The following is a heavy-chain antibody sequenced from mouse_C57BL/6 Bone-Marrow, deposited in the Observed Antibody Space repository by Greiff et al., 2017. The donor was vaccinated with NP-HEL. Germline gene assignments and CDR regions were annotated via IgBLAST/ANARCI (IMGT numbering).Heavy chain of an antibody. CDR3: ARTGTLYYFDY. V-gene: IGHV2-2*01. CDR1: GFSLTSYG. CDR2: IWSGGST. J-gene: IGHJ2*01. Sequence: QVQLKESGPGLVQPSQSLSITCTVSGFSLTSYGVHWVRQSPGKGLEWLGVIWSGGSTDYTAAFISRLSISKDNSKSQVFFKMNSLQADDTAIYYCARTGTLYYFDYWGQGTTLTVSS. D-gene: IGHD4-1*01.